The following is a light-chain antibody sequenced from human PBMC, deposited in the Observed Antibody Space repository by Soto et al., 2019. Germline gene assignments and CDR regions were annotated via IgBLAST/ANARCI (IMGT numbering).Light chain of an antibody. V-gene: IGKV3-11*01. CDR2: DAS. J-gene: IGKJ2*01. CDR3: QQRSNWPPYT. CDR1: QSVSSY. Sequence: EIVLTQSPATLSLSPGERATLSCSASQSVSSYLAWYQQKPGQAPRLLIYDASNRATGIPARFSGSGSGTDFTLTISSLEPEDFAVYYCQQRSNWPPYTVSQRTKLEIK.